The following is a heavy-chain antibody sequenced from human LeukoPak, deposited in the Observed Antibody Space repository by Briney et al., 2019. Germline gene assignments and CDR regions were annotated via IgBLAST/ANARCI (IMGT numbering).Heavy chain of an antibody. CDR2: IYYSGST. CDR1: GGSISSYY. Sequence: SETLSLTCTVSGGSISSYYWSWIRQPPGKGLEWIGYIYYSGSTNYNPSLKSRVTISVDTSKNQFSLKLNSVTAADTAVYYCARRPGVIGYYYYYMDVWGKGTTVTISS. CDR3: ARRPGVIGYYYYYMDV. D-gene: IGHD3-10*01. V-gene: IGHV4-59*08. J-gene: IGHJ6*03.